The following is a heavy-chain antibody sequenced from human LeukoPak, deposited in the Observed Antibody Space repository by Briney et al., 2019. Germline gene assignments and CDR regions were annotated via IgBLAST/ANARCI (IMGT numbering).Heavy chain of an antibody. V-gene: IGHV3-21*01. CDR2: ISSSSSYI. D-gene: IGHD3-10*01. J-gene: IGHJ6*03. Sequence: GGSLRLSCAASGFTFSSYSMNWVRQAPGKGLEWVSSISSSSSYIYYADSVKGRFTISRDNAKNSLYLQMNSLRAEDTAVYYCARDRSYYGSGRTAGPKYYYYMDVWGKGTTVTISS. CDR3: ARDRSYYGSGRTAGPKYYYYMDV. CDR1: GFTFSSYS.